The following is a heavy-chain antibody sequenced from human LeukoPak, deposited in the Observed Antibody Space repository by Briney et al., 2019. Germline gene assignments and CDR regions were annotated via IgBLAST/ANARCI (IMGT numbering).Heavy chain of an antibody. V-gene: IGHV1-3*01. CDR3: ARNVGSLWFGELFDY. CDR2: INAGNGNT. Sequence: ASVKVSCKASGYTFTSYAMHWVRQAPGQRLEWMGWINAGNGNTKYSQKFQGRVTITRDTSASTAYMELGSLRSEDTAVYYCARNVGSLWFGELFDYWGQGTLVTVSS. D-gene: IGHD3-10*01. CDR1: GYTFTSYA. J-gene: IGHJ4*02.